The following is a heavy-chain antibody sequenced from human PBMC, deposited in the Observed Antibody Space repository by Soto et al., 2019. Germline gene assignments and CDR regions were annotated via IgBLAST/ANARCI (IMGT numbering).Heavy chain of an antibody. CDR3: ARLMLHVGGWYGY. J-gene: IGHJ4*02. CDR1: GGSISSSSYY. CDR2: IYYSGST. D-gene: IGHD6-19*01. Sequence: EPLSLTCTVSGGSISSSSYYWGWIRQPPGKGLEWIGSIYYSGSTYYNPSLKSRVTISVDTSKNQFSLKLSSVTAADTAVYYCARLMLHVGGWYGYWGQGTLVTVS. V-gene: IGHV4-39*01.